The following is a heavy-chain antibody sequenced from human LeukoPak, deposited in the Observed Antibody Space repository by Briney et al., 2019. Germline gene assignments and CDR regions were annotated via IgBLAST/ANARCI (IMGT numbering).Heavy chain of an antibody. CDR3: AGYCSGGSCYGGYYFDY. CDR1: GGTFSSYA. V-gene: IGHV1-69*15. Sequence: SVKVSCKASGGTFSSYATSWVRQAPGQGLEWMGRIIPIFGTANYAQKFQGRVTITADESTSTAYMELSSLRSEDTAVYYCAGYCSGGSCYGGYYFDYWGQGTLVTVSS. D-gene: IGHD2-15*01. CDR2: IIPIFGTA. J-gene: IGHJ4*02.